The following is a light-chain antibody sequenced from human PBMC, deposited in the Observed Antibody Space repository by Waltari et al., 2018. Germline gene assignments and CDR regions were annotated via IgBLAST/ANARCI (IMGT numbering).Light chain of an antibody. Sequence: QSVLTQPPSVSGAPGQRVTISCTGSSSNIGAGFDVHWYQQLPGTAPNLLIFGNNNRPSGVPDRFSGAKSGTSASLAITGLQAEDEADYYCQSYDSSLFVVFGGGTKLTVL. V-gene: IGLV1-40*01. CDR2: GNN. CDR1: SSNIGAGFD. J-gene: IGLJ2*01. CDR3: QSYDSSLFVV.